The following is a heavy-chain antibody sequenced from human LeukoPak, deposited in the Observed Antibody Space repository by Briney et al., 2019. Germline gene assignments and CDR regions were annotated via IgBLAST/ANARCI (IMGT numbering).Heavy chain of an antibody. CDR1: GYSFTTYW. Sequence: GESLKISCKGSGYSFTTYWIGWVRQMPGKGLEWMGITHPGDSDTRYSPSFQGQVTISADKSISTAFLQWSSLKASDTAMYYCVRRTTVTSHWYFDLWGRGTLVTVSS. J-gene: IGHJ2*01. V-gene: IGHV5-51*01. CDR2: THPGDSDT. CDR3: VRRTTVTSHWYFDL. D-gene: IGHD4-17*01.